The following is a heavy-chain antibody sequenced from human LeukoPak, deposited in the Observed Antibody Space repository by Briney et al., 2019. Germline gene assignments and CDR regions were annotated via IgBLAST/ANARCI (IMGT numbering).Heavy chain of an antibody. D-gene: IGHD3-3*01. Sequence: PGGSLRLSCATSGFTFSSYWMSWVRQAPGKGLEWVANIKQDGSEEYYVDSVKGRFTISRDNAKDSLSLQMNSLRVEDTAVYYCARNGRVLEWVYWYFDLWGRGTLVTVSS. CDR2: IKQDGSEE. CDR3: ARNGRVLEWVYWYFDL. CDR1: GFTFSSYW. V-gene: IGHV3-7*01. J-gene: IGHJ2*01.